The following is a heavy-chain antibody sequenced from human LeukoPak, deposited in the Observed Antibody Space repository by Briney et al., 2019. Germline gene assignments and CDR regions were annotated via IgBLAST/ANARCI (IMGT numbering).Heavy chain of an antibody. CDR3: ARELRTPYDILGRGNAFDI. V-gene: IGHV3-48*03. Sequence: PGGSLRLSCAASGFIFSSYEMNWVRQAPGKGLEWVSYISSSGSTIYYADSVKGRFTISRDNAKHSLYLQMNSPRAEDTAVYYCARELRTPYDILGRGNAFDIWGQGTMVTVSS. CDR1: GFIFSSYE. CDR2: ISSSGSTI. J-gene: IGHJ3*02. D-gene: IGHD3-9*01.